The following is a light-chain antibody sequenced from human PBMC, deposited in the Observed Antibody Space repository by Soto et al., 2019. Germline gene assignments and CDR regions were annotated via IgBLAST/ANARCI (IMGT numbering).Light chain of an antibody. Sequence: GVRLCRGNRPLSPREGATLYVMAIQSVNNKYFAWYQQIPGQSPRLLIYGASTRATGIPDRFSGSGSGTDFTLTISRLEPADFAVYYCQQYGRAPPRAVGPGTKVDIK. CDR3: QQYGRAPPRA. CDR1: QSVNNKY. J-gene: IGKJ1*01. CDR2: GAS. V-gene: IGKV3-20*01.